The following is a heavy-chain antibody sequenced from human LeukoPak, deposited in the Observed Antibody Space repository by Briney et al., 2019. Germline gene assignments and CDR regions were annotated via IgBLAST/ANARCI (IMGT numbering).Heavy chain of an antibody. Sequence: SETLSLTCAVYGVSFSGYYWSWIRQPPGKGLEWIGEINHSGSTNYNPSLRSRVTISVDTSKNQFSLKLSSVTAADTAVYYCAGRPVEGWYGVTGWWFDPWGQGTLVTVSS. CDR1: GVSFSGYY. D-gene: IGHD6-19*01. CDR2: INHSGST. V-gene: IGHV4-34*01. CDR3: AGRPVEGWYGVTGWWFDP. J-gene: IGHJ5*02.